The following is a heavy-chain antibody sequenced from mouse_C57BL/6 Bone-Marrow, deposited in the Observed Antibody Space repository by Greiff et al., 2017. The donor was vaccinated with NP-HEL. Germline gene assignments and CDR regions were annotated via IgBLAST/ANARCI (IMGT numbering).Heavy chain of an antibody. CDR3: ARGPFTTVVANFPYYYAMDY. V-gene: IGHV3-6*01. CDR1: GYSITSGYY. CDR2: ISYDGSN. D-gene: IGHD1-1*01. Sequence: ESGPGLVKPSQSLSLTCSVTGYSITSGYYWNWIRQFPGNKLEWMGYISYDGSNNYNPSLKNRISITRDTSKNQFFLKLNSVTTEDTATYYCARGPFTTVVANFPYYYAMDYWGQGTSVTVSS. J-gene: IGHJ4*01.